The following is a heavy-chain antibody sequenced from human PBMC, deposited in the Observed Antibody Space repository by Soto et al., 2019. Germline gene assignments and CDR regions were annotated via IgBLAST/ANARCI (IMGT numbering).Heavy chain of an antibody. CDR1: GFTFSSYG. CDR3: AKGLRYYYGSGSYQFDY. V-gene: IGHV3-30*18. J-gene: IGHJ4*02. CDR2: ISYDGSNK. Sequence: GGSLRLSCAASGFTFSSYGMHWVRQAPGKGLEWVAVISYDGSNKYYADSVKGRFTISRDNSKNTLYLQMNSLRAEDTAVYYCAKGLRYYYGSGSYQFDYWGQGTLVTVS. D-gene: IGHD3-10*01.